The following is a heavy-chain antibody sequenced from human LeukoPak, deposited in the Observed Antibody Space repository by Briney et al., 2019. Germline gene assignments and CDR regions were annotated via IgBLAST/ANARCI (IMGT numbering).Heavy chain of an antibody. V-gene: IGHV1-69*04. CDR3: AREERAAAGTGAWY. Sequence: GASVKVSCKASGGTFSSYAISWVRQAPGQGLEWKGRIIPILGIANYAQKFQGRVTITADKSTSTAYMELSSLRSEDTAVYYCAREERAAAGTGAWYWGQGTLVTVSS. CDR2: IIPILGIA. CDR1: GGTFSSYA. D-gene: IGHD6-13*01. J-gene: IGHJ4*02.